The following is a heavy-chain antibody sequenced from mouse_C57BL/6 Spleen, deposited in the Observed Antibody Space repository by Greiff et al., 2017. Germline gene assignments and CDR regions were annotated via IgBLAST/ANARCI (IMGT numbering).Heavy chain of an antibody. CDR1: GFTFSDYY. D-gene: IGHD1-1*01. CDR2: ISNGGGST. CDR3: ARQYGSSSFAY. J-gene: IGHJ3*01. Sequence: EVQLVESGGGLVQPGGSLKLSCAASGFTFSDYYMYWVRQTPEKRLEWVAYISNGGGSTYYPDTVKGRFTISRDNAKNTLYLQMSRLKSEDTAMYYCARQYGSSSFAYWGQGTLVTVSA. V-gene: IGHV5-12*01.